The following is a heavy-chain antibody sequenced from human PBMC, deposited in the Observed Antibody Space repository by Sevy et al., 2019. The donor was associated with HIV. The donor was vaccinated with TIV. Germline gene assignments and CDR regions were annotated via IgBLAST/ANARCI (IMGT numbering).Heavy chain of an antibody. Sequence: GSLRLFCAATGFTFSNYAMHWVRQAPGKGMEWVAIIWSDGAYQYHGDSVKGRFTIPRDNSKNTLYLQMNNVRVEDTAVYYCARGGYYYDNAAYYALDSWGQGTLVTVSS. CDR1: GFTFSNYA. CDR3: ARGGYYYDNAAYYALDS. J-gene: IGHJ4*02. CDR2: IWSDGAYQ. V-gene: IGHV3-33*01. D-gene: IGHD3-22*01.